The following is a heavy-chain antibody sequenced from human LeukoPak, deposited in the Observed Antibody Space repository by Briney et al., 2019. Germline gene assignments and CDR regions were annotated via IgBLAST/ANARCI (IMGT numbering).Heavy chain of an antibody. Sequence: GGSLRLSCTASGFTFGDYAMSWFRQAPGKGLEWVGFIRSKAYGGTTEYAASVKGRFTISRDDSKSIAYLQMNSLKTEDTAVYYCTRDDGSGYYYYYGMDVWGQGTTVTVSS. CDR3: TRDDGSGYYYYYGMDV. J-gene: IGHJ6*02. V-gene: IGHV3-49*03. D-gene: IGHD3-10*01. CDR1: GFTFGDYA. CDR2: IRSKAYGGTT.